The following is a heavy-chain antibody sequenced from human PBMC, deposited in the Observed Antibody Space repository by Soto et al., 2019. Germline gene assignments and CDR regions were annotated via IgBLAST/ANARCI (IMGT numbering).Heavy chain of an antibody. CDR1: GFTFSSYG. D-gene: IGHD1-1*01. Sequence: PVMSLGLSCAASGFTFSSYGMHWVRQAPGKGLDWVAVISHDGSNKYYTDSVKGRFTISRDNSKNTLYLQMNRLRAEDTAVYYCAKDTGPGTTRWFDPWGQGTLVTVSS. V-gene: IGHV3-30*18. CDR3: AKDTGPGTTRWFDP. CDR2: ISHDGSNK. J-gene: IGHJ5*02.